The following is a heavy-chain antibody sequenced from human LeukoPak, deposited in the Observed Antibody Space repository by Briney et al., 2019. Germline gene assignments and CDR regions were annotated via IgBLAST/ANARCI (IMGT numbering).Heavy chain of an antibody. D-gene: IGHD3-10*01. J-gene: IGHJ6*03. CDR3: AREGYGSGSRGYYYYMDV. V-gene: IGHV3-7*01. CDR1: GVTFSTYW. CDR2: IKKDGSEK. Sequence: GGSLRLSCAASGVTFSTYWMSWVRQAPGKGREWVANIKKDGSEKYYVDSVKGRFTISRDNAKNSLYLQVNSLRAEDTAVYYCAREGYGSGSRGYYYYMDVWGKGTTVTVSS.